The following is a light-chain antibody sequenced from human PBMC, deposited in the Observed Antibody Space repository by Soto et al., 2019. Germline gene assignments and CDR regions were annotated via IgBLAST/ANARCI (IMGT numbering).Light chain of an antibody. CDR3: QQFDSYPLT. CDR2: DAS. CDR1: QDISSA. Sequence: AIQLTQSPSPLSASVGDRVTITCRASQDISSALAWYQHTPGEAPKYLIYDASTLKNGVPSRFSGSGSGTDFTLTISSLQPEDFATYYCQQFDSYPLTFGQGTRLEIK. J-gene: IGKJ5*01. V-gene: IGKV1-13*02.